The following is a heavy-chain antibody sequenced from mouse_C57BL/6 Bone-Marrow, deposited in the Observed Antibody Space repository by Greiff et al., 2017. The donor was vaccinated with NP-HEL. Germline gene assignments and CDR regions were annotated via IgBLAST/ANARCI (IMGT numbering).Heavy chain of an antibody. J-gene: IGHJ4*01. V-gene: IGHV1-81*01. Sequence: QVQLKQSGAELARPGASVKLSCKASGYTFTSYGISWVKQRTGPGLEWIGEIYPRSGNNYYNEKFKGKATLTADKSSSTAYMELRSLTSEDSAVYFCARLGPLYAMDYWGQGTSVTVSS. CDR2: IYPRSGNN. CDR1: GYTFTSYG. CDR3: ARLGPLYAMDY. D-gene: IGHD6-1*01.